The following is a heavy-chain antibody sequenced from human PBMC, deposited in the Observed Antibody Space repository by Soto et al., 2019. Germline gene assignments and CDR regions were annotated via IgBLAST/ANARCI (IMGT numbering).Heavy chain of an antibody. Sequence: VQLVEYGGGLVQPGGSPRLYCAASGFTFSYYCMPWVRQAPGKGLVWVSRINSDGSSTNYADSVKGQFTISRDHAKNTLYLQMNSLRAEDSAVYYCGRGASGSYRLDYWGQGTLVTVSS. J-gene: IGHJ4*02. CDR2: INSDGSST. V-gene: IGHV3-74*01. CDR1: GFTFSYYC. D-gene: IGHD3-10*01. CDR3: GRGASGSYRLDY.